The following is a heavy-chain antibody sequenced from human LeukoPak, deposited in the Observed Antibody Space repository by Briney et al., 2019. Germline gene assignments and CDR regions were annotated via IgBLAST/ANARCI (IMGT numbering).Heavy chain of an antibody. CDR2: ISYDGSNK. CDR1: GFTFSSYG. CDR3: AKDWGGATFDFDY. D-gene: IGHD1-26*01. J-gene: IGHJ4*02. Sequence: PGRSLRLSCAASGFTFSSYGMHWVRQAPGKGLEWVAVISYDGSNKYYADSVKGRSTISRDNSKNTLYLQMNSLRAEDTAVYYCAKDWGGATFDFDYWGQGTLVTVSS. V-gene: IGHV3-30*18.